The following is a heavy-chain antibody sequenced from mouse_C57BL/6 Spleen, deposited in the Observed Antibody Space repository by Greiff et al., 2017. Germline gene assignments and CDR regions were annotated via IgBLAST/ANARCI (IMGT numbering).Heavy chain of an antibody. V-gene: IGHV1-39*01. CDR2: INPNYGTT. CDR1: GYSFTDYN. Sequence: VQLQQSGPELVKPGASVKISCKASGYSFTDYNMNWVKQSNGKSLEWIGVINPNYGTTSYNQKFKGKATLTVDQSSSTAYMQLNSLTSEDSAVYYCAEGRYYGSRGDAMDDWGQGTSVTVSS. D-gene: IGHD1-1*01. CDR3: AEGRYYGSRGDAMDD. J-gene: IGHJ4*01.